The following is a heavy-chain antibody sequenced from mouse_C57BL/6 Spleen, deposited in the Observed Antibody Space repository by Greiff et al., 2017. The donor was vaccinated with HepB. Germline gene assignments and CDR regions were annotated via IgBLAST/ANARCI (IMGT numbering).Heavy chain of an antibody. D-gene: IGHD2-4*01. CDR1: GFTFSSYA. CDR2: ISDGGSYT. J-gene: IGHJ4*01. V-gene: IGHV5-4*03. CDR3: ARRDYDYDDYAMDY. Sequence: EVKLEESGGGLVKPGGSLKLSCAASGFTFSSYAMSWVRQTPEKRLEWVATISDGGSYTYYPDNVKGRFTISRDNAKNNLYLQMSHLKSEDTAMYYCARRDYDYDDYAMDYWGQGTSVTVSS.